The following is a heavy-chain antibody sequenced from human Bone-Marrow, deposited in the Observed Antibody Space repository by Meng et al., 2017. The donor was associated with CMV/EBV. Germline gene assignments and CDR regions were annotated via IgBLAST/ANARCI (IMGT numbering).Heavy chain of an antibody. D-gene: IGHD5-12*01. CDR3: AREDSGYDLDY. V-gene: IGHV1-46*01. CDR2: INPSGGST. Sequence: ASVKVSCKASGYTFTGYYMHWVRQAPGQGLEWMGWINPSGGSTSYAQKFQGRVTMTRDTSTSTVYMELSSLRSDDTAVYYCAREDSGYDLDYWGQGTLVTVSS. CDR1: GYTFTGYY. J-gene: IGHJ4*02.